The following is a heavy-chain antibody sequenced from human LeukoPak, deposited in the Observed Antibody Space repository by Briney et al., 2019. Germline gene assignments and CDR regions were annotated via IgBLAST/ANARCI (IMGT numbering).Heavy chain of an antibody. CDR1: GGSISSYY. Sequence: SETLSLTCTVSGGSISSYYWSWIRQPAGKGLEWIGRIYTSGSTNYNPSLKSRVTMSVDTSKNQFSLKLSSVTAADTAVYYCAKAEDIPGNYYYYYGMDVWGQGTTVTVSS. D-gene: IGHD2-15*01. CDR3: AKAEDIPGNYYYYYGMDV. V-gene: IGHV4-4*07. J-gene: IGHJ6*02. CDR2: IYTSGST.